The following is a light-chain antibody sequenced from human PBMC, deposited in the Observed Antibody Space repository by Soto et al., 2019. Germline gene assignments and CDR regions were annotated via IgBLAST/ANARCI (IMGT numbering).Light chain of an antibody. CDR3: QQYGNSPLT. J-gene: IGKJ4*01. V-gene: IGKV3-20*01. Sequence: ESVLTQSPDTLSLSPGQRATLSCRASQSVRSDYLAWYQQKPGQAPRVIIFGVSTRATGVPDRFSGSGSGTDFTLTISRLEPEDFALYYCQQYGNSPLTFGGGTKVEIK. CDR1: QSVRSDY. CDR2: GVS.